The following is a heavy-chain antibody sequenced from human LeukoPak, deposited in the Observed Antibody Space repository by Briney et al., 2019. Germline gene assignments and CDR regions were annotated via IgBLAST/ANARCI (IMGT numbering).Heavy chain of an antibody. J-gene: IGHJ4*02. CDR3: ARGDRSYYDSSGYPFYDY. CDR1: GFTFDDYG. V-gene: IGHV3-20*04. CDR2: INWNGGST. Sequence: GGSLRLSCAASGFTFDDYGMSWVHQAPGKGLEWVSGINWNGGSTGYADSVKGRFTISRDNAKNSLYLQMNSLRAEDTALYYCARGDRSYYDSSGYPFYDYWGQGTLVTVSS. D-gene: IGHD3-22*01.